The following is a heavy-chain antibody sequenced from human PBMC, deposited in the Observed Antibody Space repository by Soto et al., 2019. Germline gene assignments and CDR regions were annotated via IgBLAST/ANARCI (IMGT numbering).Heavy chain of an antibody. V-gene: IGHV3-9*01. CDR1: GFTFDDYA. D-gene: IGHD2-15*01. CDR3: AKDILSLAYYYYGMDV. J-gene: IGHJ6*02. CDR2: ISWNSGSI. Sequence: GGSLRLSCAASGFTFDDYAMHWVRQAPGKGLEWVSGISWNSGSIGYADSVKGRFTISRDNAKNSLYLQMNSLRAEDSALYYCAKDILSLAYYYYGMDVWGQGTTVTVSS.